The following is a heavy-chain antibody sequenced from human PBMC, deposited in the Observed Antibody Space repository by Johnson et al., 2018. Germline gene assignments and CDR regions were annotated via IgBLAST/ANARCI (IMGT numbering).Heavy chain of an antibody. J-gene: IGHJ3*02. D-gene: IGHD2-2*01. CDR3: ARSCSSNICERPDAFDI. Sequence: VQLVESGAEVKKPGSSVKVSCKASGGPIKTSSITWVRQAPGQGLEWVGGIIPMFGTANYARNFQGKVTITADESTSTAYMEGSRLRSDDTAIYYCARSCSSNICERPDAFDIWGQGTMVTVSS. V-gene: IGHV1-69*01. CDR1: GGPIKTSS. CDR2: IIPMFGTA.